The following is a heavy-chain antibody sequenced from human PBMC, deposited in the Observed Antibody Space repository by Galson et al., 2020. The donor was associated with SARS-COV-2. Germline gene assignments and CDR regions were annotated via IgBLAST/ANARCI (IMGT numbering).Heavy chain of an antibody. J-gene: IGHJ4*02. V-gene: IGHV5-51*01. D-gene: IGHD5-18*01. CDR1: GYSFTSYW. CDR3: ARRRFGQLWPESNFDY. Sequence: GESLKISCKGSGYSFTSYWIGWVRQMPRKGLEWMGIIYPGDSDTRYSPSFQGQVTISADKSISTAYLQWSSLKASDTAMYYCARRRFGQLWPESNFDYWGQGTLVTVSS. CDR2: IYPGDSDT.